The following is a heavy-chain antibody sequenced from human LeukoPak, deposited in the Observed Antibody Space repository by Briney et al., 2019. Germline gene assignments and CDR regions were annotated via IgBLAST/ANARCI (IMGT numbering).Heavy chain of an antibody. D-gene: IGHD2-2*01. Sequence: GASVSVSYTSSVYTFTVYYMHWVRQAPGQGLEGMGWINPNSGGTNYTQDFQGRVTITRDTSISTAYMELSRLRSDDTAVYYCARLTGREIIVQDYWGQGTLVTVSS. CDR1: VYTFTVYY. CDR3: ARLTGREIIVQDY. J-gene: IGHJ4*02. CDR2: INPNSGGT. V-gene: IGHV1-2*02.